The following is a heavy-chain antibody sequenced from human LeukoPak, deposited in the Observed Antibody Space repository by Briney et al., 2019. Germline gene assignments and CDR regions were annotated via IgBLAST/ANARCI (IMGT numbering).Heavy chain of an antibody. J-gene: IGHJ4*01. V-gene: IGHV3-30*04. D-gene: IGHD3-22*01. Sequence: GVSLRLSCAASGFTFSSYAMHWVRQAPGKGLEGVAVISYDGSNKYYAYSVKGRFTISRDNSKNTLYLQMNSLRAEDTAVYYCARVHNYYDSSGYYYGSVLGRPLDYWGHGTLVTVSS. CDR1: GFTFSSYA. CDR3: ARVHNYYDSSGYYYGSVLGRPLDY. CDR2: ISYDGSNK.